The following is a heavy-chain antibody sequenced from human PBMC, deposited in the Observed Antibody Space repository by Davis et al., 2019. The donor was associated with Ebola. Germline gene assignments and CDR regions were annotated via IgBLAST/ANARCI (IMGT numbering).Heavy chain of an antibody. V-gene: IGHV3-30*03. Sequence: PGGSLRLSCAVSGFSFRSYGMHWVRQAPGKGLEWVAVISYDGSNKYYADSVKGRLTISRDNSKNTLYLQMNSLRAEDTAVYYCARGAYSSSWYHFDYWGQGTLVTVSS. CDR1: GFSFRSYG. CDR3: ARGAYSSSWYHFDY. CDR2: ISYDGSNK. D-gene: IGHD6-13*01. J-gene: IGHJ4*02.